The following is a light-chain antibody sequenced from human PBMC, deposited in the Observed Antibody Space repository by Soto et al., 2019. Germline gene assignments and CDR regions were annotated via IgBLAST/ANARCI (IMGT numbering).Light chain of an antibody. J-gene: IGKJ4*01. V-gene: IGKV1-39*01. CDR3: QQCDSFPLT. Sequence: DIQMTQSPSSLSASVGDTVTITCRASQSISRFFNWYQQKSGKAPKVLISTTSNLQTGVPSRFSGSGSGTHFTLTITDLQPEDFATYYCQQCDSFPLTFGGGTKVEIK. CDR2: TTS. CDR1: QSISRF.